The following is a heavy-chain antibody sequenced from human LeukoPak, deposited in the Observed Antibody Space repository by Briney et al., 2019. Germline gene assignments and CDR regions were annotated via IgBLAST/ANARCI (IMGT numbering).Heavy chain of an antibody. CDR3: ARLECWVRN. D-gene: IGHD3-10*02. CDR1: GGSISLPNYY. CDR2: MSHSGGT. Sequence: PSETLSLTCNVSGGSISLPNYYWGWIRQPPGKELEWIGSMSHSGGTHYNPSLKSRVTFFVETSKNQFSLKLTSVTAEDTAIYYCARLECWVRNWGRGTLVTVSS. V-gene: IGHV4-39*01. J-gene: IGHJ4*02.